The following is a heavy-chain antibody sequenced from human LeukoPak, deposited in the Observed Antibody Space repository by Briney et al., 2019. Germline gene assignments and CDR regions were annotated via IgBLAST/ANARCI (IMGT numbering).Heavy chain of an antibody. J-gene: IGHJ4*02. CDR1: GFAFSSYA. D-gene: IGHD6-19*01. CDR3: AKRGPTRSGWYVSFDS. Sequence: PGGSLRLCCSASGFAFSSYAMHWVRQATGKGLEYVSAINSNGGSRYYAESVTGRFTISRDNCKKALYLQRRSPIANDTAAYYSAKRGPTRSGWYVSFDSWGQGTLVTASS. V-gene: IGHV3-64D*09. CDR2: INSNGGSR.